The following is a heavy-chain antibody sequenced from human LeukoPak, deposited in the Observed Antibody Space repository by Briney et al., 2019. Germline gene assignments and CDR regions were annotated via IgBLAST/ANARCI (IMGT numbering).Heavy chain of an antibody. CDR1: GFTFSNYW. CDR2: INRDGSTT. V-gene: IGHV3-74*01. D-gene: IGHD3-10*01. J-gene: IGHJ4*02. CDR3: ARDKKSGESSEIDY. Sequence: GGSLRLSCAASGFTFSNYWVHWVRQAPGKGLVWVSRINRDGSTTNYADSVKGRFNVSRDNAKNTLNLQMNSLGAEDTAVYYCARDKKSGESSEIDYWGQGTLVTVSS.